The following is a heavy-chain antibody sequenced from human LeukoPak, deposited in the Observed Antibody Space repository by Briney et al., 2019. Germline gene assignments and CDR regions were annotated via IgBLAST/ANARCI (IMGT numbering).Heavy chain of an antibody. CDR1: GGSFSGYY. V-gene: IGHV4-34*01. J-gene: IGHJ6*02. CDR2: INHSGST. CDR3: ARDSGSYYYYYGMDV. D-gene: IGHD1-26*01. Sequence: SETLSLTYAVYGGSFSGYYWSWIRQPPGKGLECIGEINHSGSTNYNPSLKSRVTISVDTSKNQFSLKLSSVTAADTAVYYCARDSGSYYYYYGMDVWGQGTTVTVSS.